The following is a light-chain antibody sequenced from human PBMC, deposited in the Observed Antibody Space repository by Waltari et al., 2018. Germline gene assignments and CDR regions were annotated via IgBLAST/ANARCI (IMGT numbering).Light chain of an antibody. CDR3: QQYYSPPWT. CDR1: QSVLYTSNNKNY. V-gene: IGKV4-1*01. Sequence: DIVMTQSPDSLAVSLGERVTINCKSSQSVLYTSNNKNYLAWYQQKPGQPPKLLFYWASTRESGVPDRFSGSGSGTDFTLTISVLQAEDVAVYYCQQYYSPPWTFGQGTQVEIK. J-gene: IGKJ1*01. CDR2: WAS.